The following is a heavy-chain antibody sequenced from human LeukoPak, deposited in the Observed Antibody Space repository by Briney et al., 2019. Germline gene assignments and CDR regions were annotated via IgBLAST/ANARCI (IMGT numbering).Heavy chain of an antibody. CDR1: GYSISSGYY. J-gene: IGHJ4*02. D-gene: IGHD1-7*01. CDR2: IYHSGST. V-gene: IGHV4-38-2*02. CDR3: ARDFPGTTMVI. Sequence: TSETLSLTCTVSGYSISSGYYWGWIRQPPGKGLEWIGSIYHSGSTYYNPSLKSRVTISVDTSKNQFSLKLSSVTAADTAVYYCARDFPGTTMVIWGQGTLVTVSS.